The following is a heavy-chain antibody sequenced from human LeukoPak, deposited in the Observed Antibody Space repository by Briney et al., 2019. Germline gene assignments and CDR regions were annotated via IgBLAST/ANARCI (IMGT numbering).Heavy chain of an antibody. CDR3: AKDLGSGSYFPDAFDI. CDR1: GFTFSSYS. D-gene: IGHD1-26*01. Sequence: RGSLRLSCAASGFTFSSYSMNWVRQAPGKGLEWVSAISGSGGSTYYADSVKGRFTISRGNSKNTLYLQMNSLRAEDTAVYYCAKDLGSGSYFPDAFDIWGQGTMVTVSS. V-gene: IGHV3-23*01. CDR2: ISGSGGST. J-gene: IGHJ3*02.